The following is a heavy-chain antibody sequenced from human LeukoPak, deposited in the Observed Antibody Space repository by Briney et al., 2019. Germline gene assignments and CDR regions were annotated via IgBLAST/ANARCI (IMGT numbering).Heavy chain of an antibody. J-gene: IGHJ4*02. Sequence: GRSLRLSRAASGFTFSSYAMHWVRQAPGKGLEWVAVISYDGSNKYYADSVKGRFTISRDNSKNTLYLQMNSLRAEDTAVYYCATDYDTPFGYWGQGTLVTVSS. CDR1: GFTFSSYA. CDR2: ISYDGSNK. V-gene: IGHV3-30*04. D-gene: IGHD4-17*01. CDR3: ATDYDTPFGY.